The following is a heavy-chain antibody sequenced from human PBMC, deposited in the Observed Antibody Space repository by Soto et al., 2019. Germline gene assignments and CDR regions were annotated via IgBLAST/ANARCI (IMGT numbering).Heavy chain of an antibody. CDR3: ARGQVEMATLYFDY. D-gene: IGHD5-12*01. CDR1: GYTFTGYY. V-gene: IGHV1-69*13. CDR2: IIPIFGTA. J-gene: IGHJ4*02. Sequence: ASVKVSCKASGYTFTGYYMHWVRQAPGQGLEWMGGIIPIFGTANYAQKFQGRVTITADESTSTAYMELSSLRSEDTAVYYCARGQVEMATLYFDYWGQGTLVTVSS.